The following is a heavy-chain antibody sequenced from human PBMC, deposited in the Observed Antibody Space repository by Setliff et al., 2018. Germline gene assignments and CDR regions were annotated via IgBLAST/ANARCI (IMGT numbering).Heavy chain of an antibody. V-gene: IGHV4-38-2*02. J-gene: IGHJ4*02. CDR3: ARVALAVAGDY. CDR2: IYHSGST. D-gene: IGHD6-19*01. CDR1: GYSISSGYY. Sequence: SETLSLTCTVSGYSISSGYYWGWIRQPPGKGLEWIGSIYHSGSTYYNPSLKSRVTISVDTSKNQFSLKLSSVTAADTAVYYCARVALAVAGDYWGQGSLVTVSS.